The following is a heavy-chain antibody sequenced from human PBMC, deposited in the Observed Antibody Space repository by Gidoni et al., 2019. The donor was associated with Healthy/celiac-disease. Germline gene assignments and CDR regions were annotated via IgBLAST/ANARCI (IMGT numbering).Heavy chain of an antibody. Sequence: QLQLQESGPGLVKPSETLSLTCTVSGGSISSSSYYWGWIRQPPGKGLEWIGSIYYSGSTYYNPSLKSRVTISVDTSKNQFSLKLSSVTAADTAVYYCARSLLVDTADFDYWGQGTLVTVSS. J-gene: IGHJ4*02. V-gene: IGHV4-39*01. CDR3: ARSLLVDTADFDY. D-gene: IGHD5-18*01. CDR1: GGSISSSSYY. CDR2: IYYSGST.